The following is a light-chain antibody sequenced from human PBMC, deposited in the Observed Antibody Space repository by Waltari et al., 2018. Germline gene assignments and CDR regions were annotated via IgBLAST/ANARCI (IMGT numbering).Light chain of an antibody. J-gene: IGLJ3*02. CDR3: MTWHNSAWV. CDR1: SGLHVGTYR. V-gene: IGLV5-45*02. CDR2: FKSDPDR. Sequence: QAVLTQPSSLSASPGASASLTCTLRSGLHVGTYRIFWYQPKPGSPPKYLLMFKSDPDRHQGSGVPSRFSGSKDGSANAGTLLSSGLQSEDEADYYCMTWHNSAWVFGGGTKLTVL.